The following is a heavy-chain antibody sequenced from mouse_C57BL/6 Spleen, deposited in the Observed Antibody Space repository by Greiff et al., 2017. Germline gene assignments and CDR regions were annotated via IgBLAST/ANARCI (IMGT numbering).Heavy chain of an antibody. CDR2: INPGSGGT. D-gene: IGHD2-1*01. V-gene: IGHV1-54*01. J-gene: IGHJ2*01. Sequence: VQLQQSGAELVRPGTSVKVSCKASGYAFTNYLIEWVKQRPGQGLEWIGVINPGSGGTNYNEKFKGKATLTADKSSSTAYMQLSSLTSEDSAVYFCAREGNYVRDFDYWGQGTTLTVSS. CDR1: GYAFTNYL. CDR3: AREGNYVRDFDY.